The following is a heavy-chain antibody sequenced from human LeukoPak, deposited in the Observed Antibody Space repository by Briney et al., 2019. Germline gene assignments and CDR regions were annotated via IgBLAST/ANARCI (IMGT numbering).Heavy chain of an antibody. Sequence: GGSLRLSCSASGFTFSYYAMHWVRQTAGKGLEFVSGISSNGGSTYYADSLKGRFTISRDNSNNTLYLQMRSLRAEDTAVYYCVNGPTNYSLPYYVDYWGQGTLVTVSS. D-gene: IGHD3-10*01. CDR3: VNGPTNYSLPYYVDY. CDR1: GFTFSYYA. J-gene: IGHJ4*02. V-gene: IGHV3-64D*09. CDR2: ISSNGGST.